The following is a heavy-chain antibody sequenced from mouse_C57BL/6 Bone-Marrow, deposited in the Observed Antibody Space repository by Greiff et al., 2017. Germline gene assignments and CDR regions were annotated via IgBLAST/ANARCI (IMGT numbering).Heavy chain of an antibody. CDR2: INPYNGGT. V-gene: IGHV1-19*01. D-gene: IGHD2-3*01. CDR1: GYTFTDYY. CDR3: ARAGYYYFDY. Sequence: EVQLQESGPVLVKPGASVKMSCKASGYTFTDYYMNWVKQSPGKSLEWIGVINPYNGGTSYNQKFKGKATLTVDKSSSTAYMELNSLTSEDSAVYYCARAGYYYFDYWGQGTTLTVSS. J-gene: IGHJ2*01.